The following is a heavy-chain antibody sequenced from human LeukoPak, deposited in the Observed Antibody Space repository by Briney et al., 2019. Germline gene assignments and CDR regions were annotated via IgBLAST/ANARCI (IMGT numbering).Heavy chain of an antibody. CDR1: GYTFTSYS. CDR2: INPSGGSK. J-gene: IGHJ4*02. CDR3: ARDPNGGHFDY. D-gene: IGHD4-23*01. Sequence: GSVKVSCKASGYTFTSYSMHWVRQAPGQGLEWVGIINPSGGSKSYAQKFQDRVTITRDTYTTTVYMELSSLRSEDTAVYYCARDPNGGHFDYWGQGTLVTVSS. V-gene: IGHV1-46*01.